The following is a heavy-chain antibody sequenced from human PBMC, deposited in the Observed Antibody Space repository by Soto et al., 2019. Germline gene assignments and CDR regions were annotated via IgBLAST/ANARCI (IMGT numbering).Heavy chain of an antibody. D-gene: IGHD2-2*01. Sequence: SETLSLTCSVSGGSIETYYGSWMRQSPGKGLEWIGYISSSGSTNYNPSLKSRVTISVDTSKNQFSLKLSSVTAADTAVYYCARDQVPAALLAWFDPWGQGTLVTVSS. CDR3: ARDQVPAALLAWFDP. CDR1: GGSIETYY. CDR2: ISSSGST. V-gene: IGHV4-59*01. J-gene: IGHJ5*02.